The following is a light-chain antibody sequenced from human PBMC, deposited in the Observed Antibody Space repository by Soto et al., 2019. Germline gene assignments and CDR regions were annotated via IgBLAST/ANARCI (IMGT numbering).Light chain of an antibody. CDR3: QHRLSWPLT. CDR1: QSVSSF. V-gene: IGKV3-11*01. Sequence: EIVLTQSPATLSLSPGERATLSCRASQSVSSFFVWYQQKRGQAPRLLIYDASKRATGIPARFSGSGSGTDFTLTISSLEPEDVAVYYCQHRLSWPLTFGGGTTIEIK. J-gene: IGKJ4*01. CDR2: DAS.